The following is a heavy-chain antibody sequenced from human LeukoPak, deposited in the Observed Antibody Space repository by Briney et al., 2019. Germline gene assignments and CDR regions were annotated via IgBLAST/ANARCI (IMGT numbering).Heavy chain of an antibody. CDR1: GFTFSGFS. Sequence: PGGSLRLSCAVSGFTFSGFSMSWVRQAPGKGLEWVAKMNEYGSEIFYVDSVKGRFTISRDNSKNTLYLQMNSLRAEDTAVYYCAKVGIGYFDYWGQGTLVTVSS. CDR3: AKVGIGYFDY. CDR2: MNEYGSEI. V-gene: IGHV3-7*03. J-gene: IGHJ4*02. D-gene: IGHD2-15*01.